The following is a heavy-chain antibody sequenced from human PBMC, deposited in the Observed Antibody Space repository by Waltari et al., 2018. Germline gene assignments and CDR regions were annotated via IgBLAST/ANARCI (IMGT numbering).Heavy chain of an antibody. J-gene: IGHJ3*02. CDR1: GGSISSSSYY. Sequence: QLQLQESGPGLVKPSETLSLTCTVSGGSISSSSYYWGWIRQPPGKGLEWIGSVYYSGSTYYNPALKRRVTISVDTSKNQFSLKLSSVTAADTAVYYCARQARRVRGEDAFDIWGQGTMVTVSS. CDR2: VYYSGST. V-gene: IGHV4-39*01. CDR3: ARQARRVRGEDAFDI. D-gene: IGHD3-10*01.